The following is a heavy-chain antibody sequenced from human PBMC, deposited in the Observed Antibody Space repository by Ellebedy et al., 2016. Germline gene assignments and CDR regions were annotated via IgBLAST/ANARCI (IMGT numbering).Heavy chain of an antibody. CDR2: ISGSGGRI. J-gene: IGHJ5*01. V-gene: IGHV3-23*01. D-gene: IGHD5-12*01. CDR1: GFTFSSYA. Sequence: GESLKISXAASGFTFSSYAMTWVRQAPGKGLEWVSSISGSGGRIYYADSVKGRSTISRDNSKNTLYLQMNSLRAEDTAVYYCGKGGGGYEDSWGQGTLVTVSS. CDR3: GKGGGGYEDS.